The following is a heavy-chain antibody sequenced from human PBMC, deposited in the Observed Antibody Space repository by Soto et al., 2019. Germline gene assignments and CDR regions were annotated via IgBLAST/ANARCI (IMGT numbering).Heavy chain of an antibody. V-gene: IGHV3-30*19. Sequence: QVQLVESGGGVVQPGQSRRLSCAASGFTFSTYGMHWVRQAPGKGLEWVAVISLDGRKTFYADFVKGRFTVTSDNSKSTLYLQMNSLRPEDTAVYYCAKDLSGLLRGLDYWGRGTRVTVSS. D-gene: IGHD6-25*01. CDR2: ISLDGRKT. J-gene: IGHJ4*02. CDR1: GFTFSTYG. CDR3: AKDLSGLLRGLDY.